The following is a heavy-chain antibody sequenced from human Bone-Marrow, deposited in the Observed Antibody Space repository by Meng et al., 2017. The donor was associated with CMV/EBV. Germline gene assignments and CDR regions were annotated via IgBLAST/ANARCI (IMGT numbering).Heavy chain of an antibody. V-gene: IGHV3-53*01. Sequence: GGSLRLSCAASGFTVSSNYMSCVRQAPGKGLEWVSVIYSCGSTYYADSVKGRFTISRDNAEKTLYLQMNSLRAEDTAVYYCARDREGGSYSSFVVWGQGKLVNFAS. J-gene: IGHJ4*02. D-gene: IGHD1-26*01. CDR1: GFTVSSNY. CDR2: IYSCGST. CDR3: ARDREGGSYSSFVV.